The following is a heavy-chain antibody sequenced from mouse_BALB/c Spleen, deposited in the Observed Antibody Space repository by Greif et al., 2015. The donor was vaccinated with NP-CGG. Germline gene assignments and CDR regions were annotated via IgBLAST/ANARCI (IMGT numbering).Heavy chain of an antibody. V-gene: IGHV14-4*02. CDR3: KGVLGLGFAY. CDR2: IDPENGDT. J-gene: IGHJ3*01. CDR1: GFNIKDYY. Sequence: VQLKESGAELVRSGASVKLSCTASGFNIKDYYMHWVKQRPEQGLEWIGWIDPENGDTEYAPKFQGKATMTADTSSNTACLQLSSLTSEDTAVYYCKGVLGLGFAYWGQGTLVTVSA. D-gene: IGHD4-1*01.